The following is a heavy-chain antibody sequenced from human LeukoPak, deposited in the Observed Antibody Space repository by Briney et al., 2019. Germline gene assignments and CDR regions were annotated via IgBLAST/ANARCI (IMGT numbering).Heavy chain of an antibody. V-gene: IGHV1-3*01. Sequence: ASVKVSCKASGYTFTSYAMHWVRQAPGQRLEWMGWINAGNGNTKYSQKFQGRVTITRDSSASTAYMELSSLRSEDTAVYYCARVAAAAEFDYWGQGTLVTVSS. CDR2: INAGNGNT. J-gene: IGHJ4*02. CDR1: GYTFTSYA. D-gene: IGHD6-13*01. CDR3: ARVAAAAEFDY.